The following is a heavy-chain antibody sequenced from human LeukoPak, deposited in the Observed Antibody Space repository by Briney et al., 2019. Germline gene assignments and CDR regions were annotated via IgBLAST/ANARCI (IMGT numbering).Heavy chain of an antibody. CDR3: ARGSPIAAADNGWFDP. J-gene: IGHJ5*02. CDR2: IYHSGST. Sequence: SETLSLTCTVSGYSISSGYYWGWIRQPPGKGLEWIGSIYHSGSTYYSPSLKSRVTISVDTSKNQFSLKLSSVTAADTAVYYCARGSPIAAADNGWFDPWGQGTLVTVSS. V-gene: IGHV4-38-2*02. D-gene: IGHD6-13*01. CDR1: GYSISSGYY.